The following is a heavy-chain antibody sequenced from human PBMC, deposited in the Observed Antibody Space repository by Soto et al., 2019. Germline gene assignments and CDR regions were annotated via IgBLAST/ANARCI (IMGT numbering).Heavy chain of an antibody. CDR3: AHIRVVTYYGSGWFDP. D-gene: IGHD3-10*01. CDR1: GSSLSTSGVG. V-gene: IGHV2-5*02. J-gene: IGHJ5*02. Sequence: QITLRESGPTLVKPTQTLTLTCAVSGSSLSTSGVGVGWIRQPPGKALEWLALIYWDDDKRYSPSLTNRLTITKDTSKNQVVHTMTNMDPVDTATYYCAHIRVVTYYGSGWFDPWGQGTLVTVSS. CDR2: IYWDDDK.